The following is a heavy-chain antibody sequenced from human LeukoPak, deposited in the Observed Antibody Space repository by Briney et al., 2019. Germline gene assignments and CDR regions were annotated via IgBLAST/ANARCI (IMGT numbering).Heavy chain of an antibody. CDR1: GYSISSDYY. D-gene: IGHD3-22*01. V-gene: IGHV4-38-2*02. CDR2: IYHSGST. J-gene: IGHJ4*02. Sequence: SETLSLTCTVSGYSISSDYYWGWIRQSPGKGLEWIGSIYHSGSTYNNPSLKSRVTISVDTSKNQFSLKLTSVTAADTAVYYCARAGDNYYDSSGYYRFDYWGQGTLVTVSS. CDR3: ARAGDNYYDSSGYYRFDY.